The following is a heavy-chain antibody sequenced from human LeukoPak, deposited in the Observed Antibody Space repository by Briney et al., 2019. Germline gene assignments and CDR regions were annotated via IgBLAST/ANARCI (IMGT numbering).Heavy chain of an antibody. D-gene: IGHD2-2*01. Sequence: GGSLRLSCAASGFTVSSNYMSWVRQAPGKGLEWVSVIYSGGSTYYADSVKGRFTTSRDNSKNTLYLQMNSLRAEDTAVYYCARGGCSSTSCHLYYYYYYGMDVWAKGPRSPSP. CDR2: IYSGGST. J-gene: IGHJ6*02. CDR3: ARGGCSSTSCHLYYYYYYGMDV. V-gene: IGHV3-53*01. CDR1: GFTVSSNY.